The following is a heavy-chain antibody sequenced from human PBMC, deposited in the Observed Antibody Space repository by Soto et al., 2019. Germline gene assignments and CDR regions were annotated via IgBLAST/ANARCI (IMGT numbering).Heavy chain of an antibody. V-gene: IGHV3-48*02. J-gene: IGHJ5*02. CDR1: GFIFSTYN. CDR3: VRGATHRTWCDP. Sequence: EVQLVESGGGLVQPGGSLRLSCAASGFIFSTYNMNWVRQAPGKGLEWVSDISGSGSTSYYADSVKGRFTISRDNDENSLYLQMNSLRDEDTAVYYCVRGATHRTWCDPWGQGTLVTVSS. CDR2: ISGSGSTS. D-gene: IGHD1-26*01.